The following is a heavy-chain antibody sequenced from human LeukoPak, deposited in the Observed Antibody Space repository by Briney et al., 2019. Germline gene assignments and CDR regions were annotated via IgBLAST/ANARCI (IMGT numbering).Heavy chain of an antibody. Sequence: SETLSLSCAVYGGSFSGYYWSWIGQPPGKGLEWIGEINHSGSTNYNPSLKSRVTISVDTSKNQFSLKLSSVTAADTAVYYCARVSSSWYLHYYYYMDDWGKGTTVTVSS. CDR3: ARVSSSWYLHYYYYMDD. CDR1: GGSFSGYY. V-gene: IGHV4-34*01. J-gene: IGHJ6*03. CDR2: INHSGST. D-gene: IGHD6-13*01.